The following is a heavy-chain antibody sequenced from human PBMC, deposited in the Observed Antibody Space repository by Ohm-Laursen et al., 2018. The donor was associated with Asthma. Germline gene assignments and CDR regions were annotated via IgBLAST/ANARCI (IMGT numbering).Heavy chain of an antibody. J-gene: IGHJ4*02. D-gene: IGHD1-26*01. V-gene: IGHV4-34*08. CDR3: VASRQSAWGWDL. Sequence: TLSLTCAASGDKFSAYYFSWIRQLPGQGPEWIGQITHAGYANYKASLESRVTISVDTSKEQFSLNVNSVTDADTAVYFCVASRQSAWGWDLWGQGTLVTVAS. CDR2: ITHAGYA. CDR1: GDKFSAYY.